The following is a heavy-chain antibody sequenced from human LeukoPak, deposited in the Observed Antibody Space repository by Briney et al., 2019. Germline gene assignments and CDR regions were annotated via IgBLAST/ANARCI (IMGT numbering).Heavy chain of an antibody. Sequence: GGSLRLSCATSGFIFSHFGMHWVRQAPGKGLEWVAAIQSDGSQEYFADSVKGRSTISRDKSKSTMYLQIDTLRAEDTAVYYCARDSCLIKTCLDYWGQGTLVTVSS. CDR3: ARDSCLIKTCLDY. D-gene: IGHD3-10*01. CDR1: GFIFSHFG. V-gene: IGHV3-33*01. J-gene: IGHJ4*02. CDR2: IQSDGSQE.